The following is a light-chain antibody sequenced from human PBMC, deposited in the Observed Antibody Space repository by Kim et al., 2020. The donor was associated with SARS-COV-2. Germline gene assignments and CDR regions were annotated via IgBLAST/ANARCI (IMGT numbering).Light chain of an antibody. J-gene: IGKJ2*01. CDR1: QGINNY. CDR2: GAS. V-gene: IGKV1-16*02. Sequence: DIQMTQSPSSLSASVGDRITMTCRASQGINNYLAWFQQRPGRAPRSLIYGASNLQSGVPSKFSGSGFGTDFTLTITNLQPEDFATYYCQQYNGYLYTFGQGTKLEI. CDR3: QQYNGYLYT.